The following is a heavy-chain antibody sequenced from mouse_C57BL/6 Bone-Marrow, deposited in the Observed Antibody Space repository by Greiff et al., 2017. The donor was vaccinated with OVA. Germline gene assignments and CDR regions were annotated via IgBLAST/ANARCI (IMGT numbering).Heavy chain of an antibody. V-gene: IGHV1-85*01. Sequence: QVQLQQSGPELVKPGASVKLSCKASGYTFTSYDINWVKQRPGQGLEWIGWIYPRDGSTKYNEKFKGKATLTVDTSSSTAYMELHSLTSEDSAVSFCARPIYYGSSYGYWYFDVWGTGTTVTVSS. J-gene: IGHJ1*03. D-gene: IGHD1-1*01. CDR3: ARPIYYGSSYGYWYFDV. CDR1: GYTFTSYD. CDR2: IYPRDGST.